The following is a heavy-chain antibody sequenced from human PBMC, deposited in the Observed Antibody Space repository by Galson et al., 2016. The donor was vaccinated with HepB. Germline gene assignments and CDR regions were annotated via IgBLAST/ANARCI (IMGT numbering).Heavy chain of an antibody. CDR2: IKGGGASP. D-gene: IGHD3-10*01. V-gene: IGHV3-23*01. J-gene: IGHJ4*02. Sequence: SLRLSCAASGFNFGNYAMNWVRQAPGKGPEWVSSIKGGGASPKYADSVTGRFTISRDNTHNTLHLQMNSLRAEETAVYYCVKDFYGSGSYFSVGHDHWGQGTLVTVSS. CDR3: VKDFYGSGSYFSVGHDH. CDR1: GFNFGNYA.